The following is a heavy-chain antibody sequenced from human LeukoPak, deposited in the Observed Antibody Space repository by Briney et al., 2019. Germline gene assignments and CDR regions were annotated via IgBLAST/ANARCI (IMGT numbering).Heavy chain of an antibody. CDR2: IRGKAYGGTT. Sequence: GRSLRLSCTASGFTFGDYAMSWFRQAPGKGLEWVGFIRGKAYGGTTEYAASVKGRFTISRDDSKSIAYLQMNSLKTEDTAVYYCTTQRRRGATTSSWYFDLWGRGTPVTVSS. CDR1: GFTFGDYA. CDR3: TTQRRRGATTSSWYFDL. V-gene: IGHV3-49*03. D-gene: IGHD1-26*01. J-gene: IGHJ2*01.